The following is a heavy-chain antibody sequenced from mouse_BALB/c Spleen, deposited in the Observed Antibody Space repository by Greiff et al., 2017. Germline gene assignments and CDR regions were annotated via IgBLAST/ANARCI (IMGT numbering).Heavy chain of an antibody. CDR2: ISYSGST. J-gene: IGHJ2*01. Sequence: EVKLQESGPGLVKPSQSLSLTCTVTGYSITSDYAWNWIRQFPGNKLEWMGYISYSGSTSYNPSLKSRISITRDTSKNQFFLQLNSVTTEDTATYYCASTHYGKDYFDYWGQGTTLTVSS. D-gene: IGHD2-1*01. CDR1: GYSITSDYA. CDR3: ASTHYGKDYFDY. V-gene: IGHV3-2*02.